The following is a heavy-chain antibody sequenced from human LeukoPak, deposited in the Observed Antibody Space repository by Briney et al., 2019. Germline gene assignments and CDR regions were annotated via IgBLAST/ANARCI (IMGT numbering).Heavy chain of an antibody. Sequence: SETLSLTCTVSGGSISSYYWSWIQQPPGKGLEWIGYIYYSGSTNYNPSLKSRVTISVDTSKNQFSLKLSSVTAADTAVYYCARDRSSSGYPDYWGQGTLVTVSS. CDR1: GGSISSYY. CDR3: ARDRSSSGYPDY. J-gene: IGHJ4*02. CDR2: IYYSGST. D-gene: IGHD3-22*01. V-gene: IGHV4-59*01.